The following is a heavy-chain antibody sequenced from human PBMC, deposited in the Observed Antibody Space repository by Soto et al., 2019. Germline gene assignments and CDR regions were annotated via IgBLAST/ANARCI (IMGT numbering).Heavy chain of an antibody. J-gene: IGHJ4*02. CDR1: GFTFSSYA. V-gene: IGHV3-30-3*01. Sequence: PGGSLRLSCAASGFTFSSYAMHWVRQAPGKGLEWVAVISYDGSNKYYADSVKGRFTISRDNSKNTLYLQMNSLRAEDTAVYYSARDPTIYYDSSGYVDYWGQGTLVTVSS. CDR3: ARDPTIYYDSSGYVDY. CDR2: ISYDGSNK. D-gene: IGHD3-22*01.